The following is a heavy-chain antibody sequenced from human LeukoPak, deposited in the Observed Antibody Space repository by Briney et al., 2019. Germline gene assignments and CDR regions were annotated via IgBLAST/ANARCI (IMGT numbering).Heavy chain of an antibody. CDR3: ARAPPGYYGSGSSSH. Sequence: PGGSLRLSCAASGFTFSSYWMSWVRQAPGKGLEWVANIKQDGSEKYYVDSVKGRFTISRDNAKNSLHLQMNSLRAEDTAVYYCARAPPGYYGSGSSSHWGQGTLVTVSS. J-gene: IGHJ4*02. V-gene: IGHV3-7*04. CDR1: GFTFSSYW. D-gene: IGHD3-10*01. CDR2: IKQDGSEK.